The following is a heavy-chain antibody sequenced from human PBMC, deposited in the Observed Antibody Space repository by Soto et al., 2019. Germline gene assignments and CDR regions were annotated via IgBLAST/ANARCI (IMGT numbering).Heavy chain of an antibody. V-gene: IGHV3-72*01. J-gene: IGHJ4*02. Sequence: EVQLVESGGGLVQPGGSLRLSCADSGFSFSDYYINWVRQAPGKGLEWDGRTRKKASSYTTDYAAFVKARFTISRDDSKNLIYLQMNSLKTDNPAVYYCAREGSSSGPDYEYWGQCTLVTVSS. D-gene: IGHD3-22*01. CDR2: TRKKASSYTT. CDR1: GFSFSDYY. CDR3: AREGSSSGPDYEY.